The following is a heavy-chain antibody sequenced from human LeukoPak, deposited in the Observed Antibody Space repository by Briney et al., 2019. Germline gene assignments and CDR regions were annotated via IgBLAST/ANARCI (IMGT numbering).Heavy chain of an antibody. V-gene: IGHV1-69*05. CDR3: ARTMVRGVAPATY. CDR1: GGTFSSYA. CDR2: IIPIFGTA. J-gene: IGHJ4*02. Sequence: SVKVSCKASGGTFSSYAISWVRQAPGQGLEWMGRIIPIFGTANYAQKFQGRVTITTDESTSTAYMELSSLRSEDTAVYYCARTMVRGVAPATYWGQGTLVIFSS. D-gene: IGHD3-10*01.